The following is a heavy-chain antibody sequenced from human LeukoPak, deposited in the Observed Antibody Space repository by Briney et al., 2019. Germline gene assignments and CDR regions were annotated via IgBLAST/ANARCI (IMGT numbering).Heavy chain of an antibody. CDR3: TTLTMIVGTHFDY. J-gene: IGHJ4*02. CDR1: GFTFSTYW. Sequence: GGSLRLSCAASGFTFSTYWMTWVRQAPGKGLDWVGHIKSKTDGGTTDFAAPVKGRFTISRDDSKNTVYLQMNSLKTEDTAVYYCTTLTMIVGTHFDYWGQGTLVTVSS. D-gene: IGHD3-22*01. CDR2: IKSKTDGGTT. V-gene: IGHV3-15*01.